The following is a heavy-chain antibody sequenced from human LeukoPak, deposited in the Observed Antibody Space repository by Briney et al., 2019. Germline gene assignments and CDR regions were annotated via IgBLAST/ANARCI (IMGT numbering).Heavy chain of an antibody. V-gene: IGHV4-59*01. CDR3: VASYGGYVLDY. D-gene: IGHD5-12*01. Sequence: SGTLSLTCTVSGGSIGSYHWNWIRPPSGKGLEWIGIVFNNGGTKHNPSLKSRVAISVDTSKNQFALKLTSVTAADTAVYYCVASYGGYVLDYWGQGALVIVSS. J-gene: IGHJ4*02. CDR1: GGSIGSYH. CDR2: VFNNGGT.